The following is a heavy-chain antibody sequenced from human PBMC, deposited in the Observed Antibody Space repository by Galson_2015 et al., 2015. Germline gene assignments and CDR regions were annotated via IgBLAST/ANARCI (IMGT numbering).Heavy chain of an antibody. Sequence: SLRLSCAASGFTFSSYSMNWVRQAPGKGLEWVSSISSSSSYIYYADSVKGRFTISRDNAKNSLYLQMNSLRAEDTAVYYCARGWPSLWLGPFDYWGQGTLVTVSS. J-gene: IGHJ4*02. V-gene: IGHV3-21*01. CDR3: ARGWPSLWLGPFDY. D-gene: IGHD5-18*01. CDR2: ISSSSSYI. CDR1: GFTFSSYS.